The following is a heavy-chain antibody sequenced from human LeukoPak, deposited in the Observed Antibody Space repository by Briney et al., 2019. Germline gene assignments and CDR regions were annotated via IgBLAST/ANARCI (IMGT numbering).Heavy chain of an antibody. CDR2: IIPIFGTA. J-gene: IGHJ6*02. V-gene: IGHV1-69*13. D-gene: IGHD2-2*01. Sequence: SVKVSCKASGYTFTSYYMHWVRQAPGQGLEWMGGIIPIFGTANYAQKFQGRVTITADESTSTAYMELSSLRSEDTAVYYCARAPCGSTSCYAYYYYGMDVWGQGTTVTVCS. CDR1: GYTFTSYY. CDR3: ARAPCGSTSCYAYYYYGMDV.